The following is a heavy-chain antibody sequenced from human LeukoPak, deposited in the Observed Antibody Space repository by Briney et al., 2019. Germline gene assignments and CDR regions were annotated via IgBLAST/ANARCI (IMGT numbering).Heavy chain of an antibody. J-gene: IGHJ6*02. CDR2: FYYSGST. D-gene: IGHD3-10*01. Sequence: SETLSLTCTVSGGSISSYYWSWIRQPPGKGLEWIGYFYYSGSTNYNPSLKSRVTISVDTSKNQFSLKLSSVTAADTAVYYCARNPPVLLWFGELIGTYGMDVWGQGTTVTVSS. V-gene: IGHV4-59*12. CDR1: GGSISSYY. CDR3: ARNPPVLLWFGELIGTYGMDV.